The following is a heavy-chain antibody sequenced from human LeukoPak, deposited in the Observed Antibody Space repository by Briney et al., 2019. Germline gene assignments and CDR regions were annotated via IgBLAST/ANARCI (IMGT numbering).Heavy chain of an antibody. J-gene: IGHJ5*02. Sequence: SETLSLTCTVSGGSISSYYWSWIRQPPGKGLEWIGYIYYSGSTNYNPSLKSRVTISVDTSKNQFSLKLSSVTAADTAVYYCARGLESAMVRGYEGWFDPWGQGTLVTVSS. CDR3: ARGLESAMVRGYEGWFDP. D-gene: IGHD3-10*01. CDR1: GGSISSYY. CDR2: IYYSGST. V-gene: IGHV4-59*01.